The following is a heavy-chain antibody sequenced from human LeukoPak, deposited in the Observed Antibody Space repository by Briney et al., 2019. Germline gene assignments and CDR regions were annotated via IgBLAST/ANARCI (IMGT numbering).Heavy chain of an antibody. J-gene: IGHJ6*03. CDR3: AKFSGSYPYYYYYHMDV. CDR2: ISGSGGST. CDR1: EFTFSSYA. V-gene: IGHV3-23*01. D-gene: IGHD1-26*01. Sequence: GGSLRLSCAASEFTFSSYAMSWVRQAPGKGLEWVSAISGSGGSTYYADSVKGRFTISRDNSKNTLYLQMNSLRAEDTAVYYCAKFSGSYPYYYYYHMDVWGKGTTVTVSS.